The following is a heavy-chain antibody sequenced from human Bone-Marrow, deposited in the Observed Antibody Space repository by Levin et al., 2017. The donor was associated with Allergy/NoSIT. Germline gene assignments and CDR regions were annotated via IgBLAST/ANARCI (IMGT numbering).Heavy chain of an antibody. D-gene: IGHD5-24*01. CDR3: AKGGKREGYSYGY. V-gene: IGHV3-23*01. CDR2: ISYNSEYR. J-gene: IGHJ4*02. CDR1: GFTFSNYA. Sequence: PGGSLRLSCAASGFTFSNYAMSWVRQAPGKGLEWVSAISYNSEYRLYAESVRGRFTISRDNSKNTLFLQMNSLRDEDTALYYCAKGGKREGYSYGYWGQGALVTVST.